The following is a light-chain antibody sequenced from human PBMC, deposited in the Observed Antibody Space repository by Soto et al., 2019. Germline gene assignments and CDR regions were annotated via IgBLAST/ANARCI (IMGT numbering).Light chain of an antibody. Sequence: IVMTQSPDSLAVSLGERASINCKSSQSVLHNSNNMNYLAWYQQKPGQPPKLLIYWASTRESGVPDRFSGSGSGTDFTLTISSLQAEDVAVYYCQQYYLIPHTFGQGTKLEIK. CDR1: QSVLHNSNNMNY. V-gene: IGKV4-1*01. J-gene: IGKJ2*01. CDR2: WAS. CDR3: QQYYLIPHT.